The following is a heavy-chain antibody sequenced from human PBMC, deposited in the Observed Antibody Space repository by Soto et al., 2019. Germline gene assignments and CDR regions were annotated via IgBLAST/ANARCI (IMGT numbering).Heavy chain of an antibody. CDR3: ARLQVVMELNGMDV. D-gene: IGHD2-15*01. J-gene: IGHJ6*02. V-gene: IGHV5-10-1*01. Sequence: GESLKISCKGSGYSFTSYWISWVRQMPGKGLEWMGKIDPSDSYINYSPSFQGHVTISADKSISTAYLQWSSLKASDTAMYYCARLQVVMELNGMDVWGQGTTVTVSS. CDR2: IDPSDSYI. CDR1: GYSFTSYW.